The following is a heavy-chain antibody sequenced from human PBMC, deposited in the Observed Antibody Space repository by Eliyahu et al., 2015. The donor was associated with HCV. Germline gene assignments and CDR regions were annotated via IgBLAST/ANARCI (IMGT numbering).Heavy chain of an antibody. Sequence: EVKKPGSSVKVSCKASGGTLSSYAISWVRQAPGQGLEWMGGIIPIFGAANYAQKFQGRVTITADESTSTAYQGPSRPGSGDTGVYYCARDIDDSSGYYYGYWGQGTLVTVSS. CDR1: GGTLSSYA. D-gene: IGHD3-22*01. V-gene: IGHV1-69*01. CDR3: ARDIDDSSGYYYGY. J-gene: IGHJ4*02. CDR2: IIPIFGAA.